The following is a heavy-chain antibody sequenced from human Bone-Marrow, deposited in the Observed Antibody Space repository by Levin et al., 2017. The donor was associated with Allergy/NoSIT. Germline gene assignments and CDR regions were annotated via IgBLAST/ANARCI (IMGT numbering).Heavy chain of an antibody. Sequence: GGSLRLSCAASGFIFNTYWMHWVRQAPGKGLMWVSRINGDGNIVAYADSVKGRFTISRDNAKNTLYLQMSSLRVDDTAVYYCARFRGCSGDSCYPFDYWGQGTLVTVSS. CDR1: GFIFNTYW. CDR2: INGDGNIV. CDR3: ARFRGCSGDSCYPFDY. V-gene: IGHV3-74*01. D-gene: IGHD2-15*01. J-gene: IGHJ4*02.